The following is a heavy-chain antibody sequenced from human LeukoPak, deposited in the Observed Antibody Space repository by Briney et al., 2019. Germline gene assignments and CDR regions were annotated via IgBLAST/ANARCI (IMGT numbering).Heavy chain of an antibody. J-gene: IGHJ5*02. CDR3: ARAPNLGYCSSTSCPQYNWFDP. CDR2: IYTSGST. CDR1: GGSISSRSYY. D-gene: IGHD2-2*01. Sequence: PSETLSLTCTVSGGSISSRSYYWSWIRQPAGKGLEWIGRIYTSGSTDYNPSLKSRVTISVDTSKNQFSLKLSSVTAADTAVYYCARAPNLGYCSSTSCPQYNWFDPWGQGTLVTVSS. V-gene: IGHV4-61*02.